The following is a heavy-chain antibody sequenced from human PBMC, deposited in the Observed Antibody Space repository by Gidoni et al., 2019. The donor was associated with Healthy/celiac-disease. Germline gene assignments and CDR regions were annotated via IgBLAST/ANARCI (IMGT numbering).Heavy chain of an antibody. CDR3: ARRPRSVDAFDI. CDR2: IIPIFGTA. CDR1: GGTFSSYA. J-gene: IGHJ3*02. V-gene: IGHV1-69*06. Sequence: QVQLAQSGAEVKKPGSSVKVSCKASGGTFSSYAISWVRQAPGQGLEWMGGIIPIFGTANYAQKFQGRVTITADKSTSTAYMELSSLGSEDTAVYYCARRPRSVDAFDIWGQGTMVTVSS.